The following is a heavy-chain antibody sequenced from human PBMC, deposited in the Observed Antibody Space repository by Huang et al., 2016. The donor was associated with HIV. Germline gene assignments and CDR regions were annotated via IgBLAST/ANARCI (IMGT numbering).Heavy chain of an antibody. CDR2: ISYDAKTK. CDR1: GFTFSSYG. Sequence: QVQLVESGGGVVQPGRSLRISCAASGFTFSSYGMHWVRQAPGKGLEGGAVISYDAKTKYYADSVKGRFSISRDKSKTTVYLQLNSLRLEDTAVYYCAKGGSAAAVLDFWGQGTLVTVSS. D-gene: IGHD6-13*01. V-gene: IGHV3-30*18. CDR3: AKGGSAAAVLDF. J-gene: IGHJ4*02.